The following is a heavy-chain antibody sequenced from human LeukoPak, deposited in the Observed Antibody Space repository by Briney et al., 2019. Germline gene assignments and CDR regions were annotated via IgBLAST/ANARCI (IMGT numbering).Heavy chain of an antibody. CDR3: AELGITMIGGV. CDR2: ISSSGSTI. Sequence: GGSLRLSCAASGFTFNNYAMSWVRQAPGKGLEWVSAISSSGSTIYYADSVKGRFTISRDNAKNSLYLQMNSLRAEDTAVYYCAELGITMIGGVWGKGTTVTISS. D-gene: IGHD3-10*02. J-gene: IGHJ6*04. CDR1: GFTFNNYA. V-gene: IGHV3-48*03.